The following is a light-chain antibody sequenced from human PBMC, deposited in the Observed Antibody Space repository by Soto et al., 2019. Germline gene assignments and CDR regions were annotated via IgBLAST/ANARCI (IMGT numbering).Light chain of an antibody. V-gene: IGKV1-9*01. CDR1: QGIGSY. J-gene: IGKJ5*01. CDR2: DAC. Sequence: IPLTQSPSSLSASVGDRVTITCRASQGIGSYLAWYQQKPGKAPKLXIYDACTLHSGVPSRFSGSGSGTDFTLTISSLQPEDFATYYCQQLNSYTITFGQGTRLEIK. CDR3: QQLNSYTIT.